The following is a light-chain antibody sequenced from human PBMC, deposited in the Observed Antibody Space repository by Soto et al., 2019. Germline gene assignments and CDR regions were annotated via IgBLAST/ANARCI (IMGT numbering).Light chain of an antibody. CDR3: LVWHSSSDFYV. Sequence: SYELTQPPSVSVAPGQTARITCGETNIGSKTVHWYQQMPGQAPVLVVYDDSERPSGIPERFSGSNSGNTATLTISRVEAGDEADYYCLVWHSSSDFYVFGTGTKATVL. V-gene: IGLV3-21*02. CDR1: NIGSKT. CDR2: DDS. J-gene: IGLJ1*01.